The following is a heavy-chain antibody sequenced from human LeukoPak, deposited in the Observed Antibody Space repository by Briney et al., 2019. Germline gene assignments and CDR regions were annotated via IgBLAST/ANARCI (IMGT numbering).Heavy chain of an antibody. CDR2: IYHSGST. CDR1: GGSISSSSYY. J-gene: IGHJ4*02. CDR3: ARERVVPAPGLDY. V-gene: IGHV4-39*07. Sequence: SETLSLTCTVSGGSISSSSYYWGWIRQPPGKGLEWIGSIYHSGSTNYNPSLKSRVTISVDTSKNQFSLKLSSVTAADTAVYYCARERVVPAPGLDYWGQGTLVTVSS. D-gene: IGHD2-2*01.